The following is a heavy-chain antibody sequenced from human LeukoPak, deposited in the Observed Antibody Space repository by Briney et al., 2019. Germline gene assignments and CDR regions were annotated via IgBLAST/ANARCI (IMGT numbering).Heavy chain of an antibody. V-gene: IGHV4-30-2*01. CDR3: ARVLREKYYDFWSGPLDY. Sequence: SQTLSLTCAVSGGSISSGGYSWSWIRQPPGKGLEWIGYIYHSGSTYYNPSLKSRVTISVDRSKNQFSLKLSSVTAADTAVYYCARVLREKYYDFWSGPLDYWGQGTLVTVSS. CDR1: GGSISSGGYS. J-gene: IGHJ4*02. D-gene: IGHD3-3*01. CDR2: IYHSGST.